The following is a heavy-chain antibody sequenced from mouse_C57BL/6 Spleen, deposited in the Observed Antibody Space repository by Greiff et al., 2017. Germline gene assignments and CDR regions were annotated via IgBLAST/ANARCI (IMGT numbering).Heavy chain of an antibody. V-gene: IGHV1-85*01. D-gene: IGHD1-1*01. J-gene: IGHJ3*01. Sequence: QVQLQQSGPELVKPGASVKLSCKASGYTFTSYDINWVKQRPGQGLEWIGWIYPRDGSTKYNEKFKGKATLTVDTSSSTAYMELHSLTSEDSAVYSFARDSPDYYGSSPAWFAYWGQGTLVTVSA. CDR3: ARDSPDYYGSSPAWFAY. CDR2: IYPRDGST. CDR1: GYTFTSYD.